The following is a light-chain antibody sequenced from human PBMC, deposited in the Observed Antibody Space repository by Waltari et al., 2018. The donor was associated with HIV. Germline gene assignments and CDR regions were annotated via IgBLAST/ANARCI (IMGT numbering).Light chain of an antibody. J-gene: IGLJ3*02. Sequence: QSVLTQPPSVSAAPGQKVAIPCSGSSSNIGNNFVSWYHQLPGTAPKLLIYETHQRPSGIPDRFSASKSGTSATLVITGLQTGDEADYYCGTWDSSLSSVVFGGGTKLAVL. CDR2: ETH. CDR3: GTWDSSLSSVV. CDR1: SSNIGNNF. V-gene: IGLV1-51*02.